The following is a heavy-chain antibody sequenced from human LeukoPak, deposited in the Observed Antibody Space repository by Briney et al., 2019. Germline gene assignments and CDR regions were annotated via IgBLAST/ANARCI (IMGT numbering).Heavy chain of an antibody. CDR3: ARDQGWVGVSVSLDL. J-gene: IGHJ5*02. V-gene: IGHV4-4*07. CDR2: MFIRGSA. Sequence: NPSETLSLTCTVSGGSISSHYWNWIRQPAGKGLEWIGRMFIRGSASYSPSLKSRVSMSLDKSRSQFSLNRSSVTAADTAVYYCARDQGWVGVSVSLDLWGPGTLVTVSS. D-gene: IGHD3-3*01. CDR1: GGSISSHY.